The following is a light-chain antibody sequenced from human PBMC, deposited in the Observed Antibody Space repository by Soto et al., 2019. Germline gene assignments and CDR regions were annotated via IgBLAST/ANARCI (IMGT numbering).Light chain of an antibody. CDR1: SGSVSTIHY. Sequence: QTVVTQEPSFSVSPGGTVTLTCGLSSGSVSTIHYPSWYQQTPGQTPRTLIYNTNTRSSGVPDRFAGYILGNKAALTITGAQADDESDYYCVLYVERGISVFGGGTKVTVL. CDR2: NTN. J-gene: IGLJ3*02. CDR3: VLYVERGISV. V-gene: IGLV8-61*01.